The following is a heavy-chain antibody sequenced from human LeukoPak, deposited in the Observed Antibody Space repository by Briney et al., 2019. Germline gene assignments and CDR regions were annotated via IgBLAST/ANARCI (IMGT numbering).Heavy chain of an antibody. CDR3: AKPTAKYYYDSSGLYYFDY. CDR1: GCPFSSYA. D-gene: IGHD3-22*01. V-gene: IGHV3-23*01. J-gene: IGHJ4*02. CDR2: FSGSGGST. Sequence: GGSLRLSCTASGCPFSSYAMSWVRQAPGEGLEWVSAFSGSGGSTYYADSLKGRFTISRDNSKNPLYLQMTSRRAEDTAVYYCAKPTAKYYYDSSGLYYFDYWGQETLVTVSS.